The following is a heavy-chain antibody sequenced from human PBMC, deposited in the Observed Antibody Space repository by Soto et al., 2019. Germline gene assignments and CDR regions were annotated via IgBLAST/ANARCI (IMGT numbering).Heavy chain of an antibody. Sequence: GGSLRLSCAASGFTFSSYAMRWVRQAPGKGLEWVAVISYDGSNKYYADSVKGRFTISRDNSKNTLYLQMNSLRAEDTAVYYCARDPPSSIFGVVIMAYGMDVWGQGTTVTVSS. D-gene: IGHD3-3*01. J-gene: IGHJ6*02. CDR3: ARDPPSSIFGVVIMAYGMDV. CDR2: ISYDGSNK. CDR1: GFTFSSYA. V-gene: IGHV3-30-3*01.